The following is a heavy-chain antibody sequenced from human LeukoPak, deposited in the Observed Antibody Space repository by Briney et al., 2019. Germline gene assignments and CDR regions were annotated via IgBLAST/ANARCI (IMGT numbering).Heavy chain of an antibody. Sequence: PRGSLRLSCAASGFTFSSYSMNWVRQAPGKGLEWVSSISSSSSYIYYADSVKGRFTISRDNAKNSLYLQMNSLRAEDTAVYYCAREKTGEKYYYGMDVWGKGTTVTVSS. CDR1: GFTFSSYS. J-gene: IGHJ6*04. CDR2: ISSSSSYI. D-gene: IGHD7-27*01. V-gene: IGHV3-21*01. CDR3: AREKTGEKYYYGMDV.